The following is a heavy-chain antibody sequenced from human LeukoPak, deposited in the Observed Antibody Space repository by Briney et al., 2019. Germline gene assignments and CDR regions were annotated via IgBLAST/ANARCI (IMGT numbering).Heavy chain of an antibody. CDR2: ISSNGGST. V-gene: IGHV3-64*01. Sequence: GGSLRLSCAASGFTFSSYAIHWVRQAPGKGLEYVSAISSNGGSTYYASSVKGRFTISRDNSKNTLYLQMGSLRAEDMAVYYCARDYYDSSGYYCFGYWGQGTLVTVSS. CDR1: GFTFSSYA. D-gene: IGHD3-22*01. J-gene: IGHJ4*02. CDR3: ARDYYDSSGYYCFGY.